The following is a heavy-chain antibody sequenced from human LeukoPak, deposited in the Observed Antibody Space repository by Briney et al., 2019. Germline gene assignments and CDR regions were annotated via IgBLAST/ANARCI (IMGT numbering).Heavy chain of an antibody. CDR3: ARGRARTTF. V-gene: IGHV4-34*01. CDR2: INHSGST. Sequence: SETLSLTCAVYGVSFSGYYWSWIRQPPGKGLEWIGEINHSGSTNYNPSLKSRVTISVDTSKNQFSLKLSSVTAADTAVYYCARGRARTTFWGQGTLVTVSS. J-gene: IGHJ4*02. D-gene: IGHD3-16*01. CDR1: GVSFSGYY.